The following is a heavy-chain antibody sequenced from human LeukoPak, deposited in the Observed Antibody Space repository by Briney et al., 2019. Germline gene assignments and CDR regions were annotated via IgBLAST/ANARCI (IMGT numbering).Heavy chain of an antibody. CDR1: GGSFSGYY. CDR3: ARGLSPYYYDSSGPLNNWFDP. J-gene: IGHJ5*02. D-gene: IGHD3-22*01. Sequence: SETLSLTCAVYGGSFSGYYWSWIRQPPGKGLEWIGEINHSGSTNYNPSLKSRVTISVDTSKNQFSLKLSSVTAADTAVYYCARGLSPYYYDSSGPLNNWFDPWGQGTLVTVS. CDR2: INHSGST. V-gene: IGHV4-34*01.